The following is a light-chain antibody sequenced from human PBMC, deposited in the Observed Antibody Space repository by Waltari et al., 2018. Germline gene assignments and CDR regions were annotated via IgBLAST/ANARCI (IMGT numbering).Light chain of an antibody. Sequence: DIVMTQSPDSLAVSLGEGATINCKSSQSVLYSSNNENYLAWYQQKPGQPPKLLIYWASTRGSGVPDRFSGSGSGTDFTLTISSLQAEDVAVYYCQQYYNSPYTFGQGTQLEI. CDR2: WAS. J-gene: IGKJ2*01. CDR1: QSVLYSSNNENY. CDR3: QQYYNSPYT. V-gene: IGKV4-1*01.